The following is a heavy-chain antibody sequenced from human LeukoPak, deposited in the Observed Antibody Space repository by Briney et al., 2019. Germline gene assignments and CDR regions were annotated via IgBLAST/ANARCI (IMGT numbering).Heavy chain of an antibody. D-gene: IGHD4-17*01. CDR2: IYYSGST. CDR3: ASLLRDYGDQYYNVY. J-gene: IGHJ4*02. Sequence: PSQTLSLICTVSGGSLSSGGYYWSSIRPHPGKGLEWIGYIYYSGSTYYNPSLKSRVTISVDTSKNQFSLKLSSVTAADTAVYYCASLLRDYGDQYYNVYWGQGTLVTVSS. V-gene: IGHV4-31*03. CDR1: GGSLSSGGYY.